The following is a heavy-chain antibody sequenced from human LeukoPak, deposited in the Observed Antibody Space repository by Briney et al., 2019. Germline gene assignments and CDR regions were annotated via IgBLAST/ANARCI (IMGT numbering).Heavy chain of an antibody. Sequence: GRSLRLSCAASGFTFSSYGMHWARQAPGKGLEWVAFIRSDGSNKYYADSVKGRFFISRDNSKNTLYLQMNSLRSEDPAIYYCARGGRTPFDYWGQGTLVTVSS. CDR3: ARGGRTPFDY. D-gene: IGHD3-16*01. V-gene: IGHV3-30*02. J-gene: IGHJ4*02. CDR1: GFTFSSYG. CDR2: IRSDGSNK.